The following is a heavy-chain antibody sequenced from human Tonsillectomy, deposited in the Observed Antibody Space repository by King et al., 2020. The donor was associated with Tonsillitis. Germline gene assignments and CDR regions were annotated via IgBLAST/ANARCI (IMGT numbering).Heavy chain of an antibody. CDR1: GGSISSSSYY. CDR3: ARHTERYCSGGSCRAHYFDY. Sequence: LQLQESGPGLVKPSETLSLTCTVSGGSISSSSYYWGWIRQPPGKGLEWIGSIYYSGSTYYNPSLKSRVTISVDTSKNQFSLKLSSVTAADTAVYYCARHTERYCSGGSCRAHYFDYWGPGTLVTVSS. J-gene: IGHJ4*02. CDR2: IYYSGST. D-gene: IGHD2-15*01. V-gene: IGHV4-39*07.